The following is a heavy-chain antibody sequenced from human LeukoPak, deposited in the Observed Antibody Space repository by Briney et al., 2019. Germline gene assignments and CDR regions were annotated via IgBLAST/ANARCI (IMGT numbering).Heavy chain of an antibody. CDR2: ISYDGSNK. CDR3: ARDGYCSRTGCSAYFFDS. V-gene: IGHV3-30-3*01. D-gene: IGHD2-2*03. J-gene: IGHJ4*02. Sequence: GRSLRLSCAASGLTFSSYAMHWVRQAPGKGLHWVAVISYDGSNKYYADSVKGRFTISRDNSKNTLYLQLNSLRPEDTALYYCARDGYCSRTGCSAYFFDSWGQGNLDTVSS. CDR1: GLTFSSYA.